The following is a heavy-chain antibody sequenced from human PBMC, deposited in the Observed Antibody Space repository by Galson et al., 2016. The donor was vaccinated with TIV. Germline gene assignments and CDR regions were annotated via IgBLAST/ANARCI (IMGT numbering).Heavy chain of an antibody. CDR2: ISISGSTI. V-gene: IGHV3-48*03. CDR1: GLPFSNYD. J-gene: IGHJ4*02. D-gene: IGHD1-14*01. Sequence: SLRLSCAASGLPFSNYDMNWVRQAPGKGLEWISFISISGSTIYYAESVKGRFTISRDNARNSLYLQLDSLGAGDTAVYYCVSATTTPHDYWGQGTLVTVSS. CDR3: VSATTTPHDY.